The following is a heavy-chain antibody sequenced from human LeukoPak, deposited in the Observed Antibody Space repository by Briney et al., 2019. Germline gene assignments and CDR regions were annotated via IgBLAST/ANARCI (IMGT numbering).Heavy chain of an antibody. CDR1: GFTFTNAR. CDR2: ISYDGSEK. V-gene: IGHV3-30*01. D-gene: IGHD6-19*01. J-gene: IGHJ6*03. Sequence: PGGSLRLSCAASGFTFTNARMGWVRQAPGKGLEWVAVISYDGSEKYYAESVKGRFTISRDNSKNTLSLQMNSPKPEDTAVFYCARSGSSGWVYYYYNYMDVWGKGTTVTVSS. CDR3: ARSGSSGWVYYYYNYMDV.